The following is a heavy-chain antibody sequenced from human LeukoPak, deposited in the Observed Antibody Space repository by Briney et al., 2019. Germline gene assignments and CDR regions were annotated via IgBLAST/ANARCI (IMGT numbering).Heavy chain of an antibody. Sequence: ASVKVSCKASGGTFTSYGISWVRQAPGQGLEWMGWISAYNGNTNYAQKLQGRVTMTTDTSTSTAYMELRSLRSDDTAVYYCAREGYCSGGSCYSADWGQGTLVTVSS. J-gene: IGHJ4*02. V-gene: IGHV1-18*01. CDR2: ISAYNGNT. D-gene: IGHD2-15*01. CDR3: AREGYCSGGSCYSAD. CDR1: GGTFTSYG.